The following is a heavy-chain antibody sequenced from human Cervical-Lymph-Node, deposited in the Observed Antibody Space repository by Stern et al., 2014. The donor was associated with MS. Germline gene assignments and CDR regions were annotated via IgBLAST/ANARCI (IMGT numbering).Heavy chain of an antibody. J-gene: IGHJ3*01. CDR3: ARITGVGALDV. V-gene: IGHV1-18*01. Sequence: VQLVESGPEVQKPGASVRVSCKSSGYNFNNYGIIWVRLAPGQGLEWMGRITAHNGNTDYVHKLQGRVTMTTNTSAQIGYMELRNLRSEDTAVYYCARITGVGALDVWGQGTMITVSS. CDR1: GYNFNNYG. CDR2: ITAHNGNT. D-gene: IGHD7-27*01.